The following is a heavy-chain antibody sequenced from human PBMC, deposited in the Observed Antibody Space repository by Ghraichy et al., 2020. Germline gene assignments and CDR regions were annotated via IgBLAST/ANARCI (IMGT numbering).Heavy chain of an antibody. CDR1: GFTFSSYS. J-gene: IGHJ4*02. CDR2: ISSSSSYI. D-gene: IGHD6-13*01. V-gene: IGHV3-21*01. Sequence: GGSLRLSCAASGFTFSSYSMNWVRQAPGKGLEWVSSISSSSSYIYYADSVKGRFTISRDNAKNSLYLQMNSLRAEDTAGYYCARAVDPGIAAAGTDYWGQGTLVTVSS. CDR3: ARAVDPGIAAAGTDY.